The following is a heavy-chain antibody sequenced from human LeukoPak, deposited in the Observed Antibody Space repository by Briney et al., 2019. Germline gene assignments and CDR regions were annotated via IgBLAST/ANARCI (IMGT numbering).Heavy chain of an antibody. V-gene: IGHV1-18*01. J-gene: IGHJ6*02. D-gene: IGHD5-12*01. Sequence: VASVKVSCKASGYTFTSYGISWVRQAPGQGLEWMGWISAYNGNTNYAQKLQGRVTMTTDTSTSTAYMELRSLRSDDTAVYYCARDFGGYDSGYYYYYGMDVWGQGTTVTVSS. CDR3: ARDFGGYDSGYYYYYGMDV. CDR1: GYTFTSYG. CDR2: ISAYNGNT.